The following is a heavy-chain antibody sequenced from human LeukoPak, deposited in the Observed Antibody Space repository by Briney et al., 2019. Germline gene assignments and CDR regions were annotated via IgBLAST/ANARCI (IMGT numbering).Heavy chain of an antibody. J-gene: IGHJ4*02. V-gene: IGHV4-59*01. CDR2: IYKSGST. D-gene: IGHD6-13*01. Sequence: SETPSLTCTVSGASISTYYWSWVRQPPGKGLEWIGYIYKSGSTKYNPSLKSRVTISVDTSKNQFSLKLSSVTAADTAVYYCATQPDGSRWYNFDFWGQGSLVTVSS. CDR1: GASISTYY. CDR3: ATQPDGSRWYNFDF.